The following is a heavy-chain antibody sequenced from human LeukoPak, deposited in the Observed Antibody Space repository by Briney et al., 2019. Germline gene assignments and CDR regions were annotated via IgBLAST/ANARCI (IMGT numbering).Heavy chain of an antibody. V-gene: IGHV1-8*01. Sequence: ASVKVSCKASGCTFTSYDVNWVRQATGQGIEWLGWMNPNSGNTGYAQKFQGRVTMTRNTSISTAYMELSSLRSEDTAVYYCARGRYGGDDAFDIWGQGTMVTVSS. CDR1: GCTFTSYD. D-gene: IGHD4-23*01. J-gene: IGHJ3*02. CDR3: ARGRYGGDDAFDI. CDR2: MNPNSGNT.